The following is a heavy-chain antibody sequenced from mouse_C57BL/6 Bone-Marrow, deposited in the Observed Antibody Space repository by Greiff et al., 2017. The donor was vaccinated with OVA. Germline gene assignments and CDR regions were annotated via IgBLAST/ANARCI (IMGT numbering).Heavy chain of an antibody. CDR3: TRPIYDGYYPFAY. J-gene: IGHJ3*01. D-gene: IGHD2-3*01. V-gene: IGHV1-5*01. Sequence: VQLQQSGTVLARPGASVKMSCKTSGYTFTSYWMHWVKQRPGQGLEWIGAIYPGNSDTSYNQKFKGKAKLTAVTSASTAYMELSSLTNEDSAVYDCTRPIYDGYYPFAYWGQGTLVTVSA. CDR2: IYPGNSDT. CDR1: GYTFTSYW.